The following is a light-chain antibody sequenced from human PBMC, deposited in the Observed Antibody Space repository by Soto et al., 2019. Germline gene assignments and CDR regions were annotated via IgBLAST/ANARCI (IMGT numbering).Light chain of an antibody. J-gene: IGKJ3*01. CDR2: AAS. CDR3: HQSYSTLFS. Sequence: DIQMTQSPSSLSASVGDRVTITCRASQTIIRYLNWYQQKPGRAPNLLIYAASSLQSGVPSRFSGSGSWTEFTLTITSLQPEDFATYYCHQSYSTLFSFGPGTKVEIK. CDR1: QTIIRY. V-gene: IGKV1-39*01.